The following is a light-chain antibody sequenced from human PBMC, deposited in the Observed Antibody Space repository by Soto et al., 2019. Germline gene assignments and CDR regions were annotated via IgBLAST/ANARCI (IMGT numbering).Light chain of an antibody. CDR2: AAS. Sequence: IQLTQSPSSLSASVGDRVTITCRASQGISSYLAWYQQKPGKAPKLLIYAASTLQSGVPSRFSGSGSGTDFTLTISSLQPEDFAVYYCQQRSNWPTWTFGQGTKVDIK. J-gene: IGKJ1*01. V-gene: IGKV1-9*01. CDR3: QQRSNWPTWT. CDR1: QGISSY.